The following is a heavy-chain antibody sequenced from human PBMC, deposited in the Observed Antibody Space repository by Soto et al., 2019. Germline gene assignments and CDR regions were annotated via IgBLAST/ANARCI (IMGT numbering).Heavy chain of an antibody. D-gene: IGHD1-26*01. CDR1: GFSLSTRAVG. V-gene: IGHV2-5*01. J-gene: IGHJ3*02. Sequence: SGPTLVNPTQTLTLTCTFSGFSLSTRAVGVGWIRQPPGKALEWLALIYWNDDKRYSPSLTNRLTITKDTSKNHVVLTMTNMDPVDTATYYCAHRHELGSFDISGQGTKVTVSS. CDR2: IYWNDDK. CDR3: AHRHELGSFDI.